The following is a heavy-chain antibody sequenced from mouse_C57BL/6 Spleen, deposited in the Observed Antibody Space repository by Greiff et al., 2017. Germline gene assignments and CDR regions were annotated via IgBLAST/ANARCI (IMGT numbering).Heavy chain of an antibody. D-gene: IGHD2-12*01. CDR3: ARLNDDAGSYYAMDY. Sequence: EVNVVESGGDLVKPGGSLKLSCAASGFTFSSYGMSWVRQTPDKRLEWVATISSGGSYTYYPDSVKGRFTISRDNAKNTLYLQMSSLKSEDTAMXYCARLNDDAGSYYAMDYWGQGTSVTVSS. CDR2: ISSGGSYT. V-gene: IGHV5-6*01. J-gene: IGHJ4*01. CDR1: GFTFSSYG.